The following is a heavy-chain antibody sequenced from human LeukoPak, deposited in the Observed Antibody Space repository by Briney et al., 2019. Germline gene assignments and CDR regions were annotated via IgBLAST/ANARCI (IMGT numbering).Heavy chain of an antibody. CDR3: ARLKRWLHWFDP. CDR1: GYSFTGYY. Sequence: GASVKVSCKSSGYSFTGYYMHWVRQAPGQGLEWMGWINPNNGDTNYAQKFQGRVTMTRDTSISTAYMELSRLRSDDTAVYYCARLKRWLHWFDPWGQGTLVTVSS. D-gene: IGHD5-24*01. V-gene: IGHV1-2*02. J-gene: IGHJ5*02. CDR2: INPNNGDT.